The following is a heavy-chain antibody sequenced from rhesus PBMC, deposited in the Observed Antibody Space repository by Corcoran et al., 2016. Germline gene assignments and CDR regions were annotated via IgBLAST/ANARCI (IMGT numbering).Heavy chain of an antibody. D-gene: IGHD3-28*01. J-gene: IGHJ4*01. CDR2: IYGTSGST. CDR3: AMYDTMTALDY. V-gene: IGHV4-147*01. CDR1: GASITNNY. Sequence: QVQLQESGPGLVKPSETLSLTCAVSGASITNNYWSWVRQSPGKGLDWIGRIYGTSGSTRYNSSLTNRVTFSRDTSKNQFSLKLNSVTAADTAVYYCAMYDTMTALDYWGQGVLVTVSS.